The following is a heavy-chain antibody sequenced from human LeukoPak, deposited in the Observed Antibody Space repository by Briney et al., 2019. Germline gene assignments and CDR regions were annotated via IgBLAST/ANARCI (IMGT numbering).Heavy chain of an antibody. CDR2: INQGGSEK. V-gene: IGHV3-7*01. CDR1: GFTFSTYW. J-gene: IGHJ3*02. D-gene: IGHD3-22*01. Sequence: GGSLRLSCAASGFTFSTYWMSWVRQAPGKGLEWVANINQGGSEKYYVDSVKGRFTISRDNAKNSLYLQMNSLRAEDTAVYYCARVDSSYAFDIWGQGTMVTVSS. CDR3: ARVDSSYAFDI.